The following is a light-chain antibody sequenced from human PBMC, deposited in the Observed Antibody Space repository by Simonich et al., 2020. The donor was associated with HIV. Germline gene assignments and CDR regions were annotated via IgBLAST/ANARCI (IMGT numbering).Light chain of an antibody. Sequence: QSALTQPASVYGSPGQSITISCTGTSSDLGYYDYVSWYQQHPGKAPKLMISYVRYVPSGVSNRFSGSKSGNPASLTISGLQAEDEADYYCSSYAGSNNYVFGTGTKVTVL. J-gene: IGLJ1*01. CDR3: SSYAGSNNYV. CDR1: SSDLGYYDY. CDR2: YVR. V-gene: IGLV2-14*03.